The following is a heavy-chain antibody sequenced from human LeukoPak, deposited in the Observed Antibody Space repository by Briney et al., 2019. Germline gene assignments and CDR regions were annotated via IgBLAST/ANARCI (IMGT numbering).Heavy chain of an antibody. CDR2: ISVSVDST. D-gene: IGHD6-13*01. Sequence: GGSLRLSCAASGFTFSSYGMSWVRQAPGKGLEWVSGISVSVDSTYYADSVKGRFTISRDNSKNTVYLQMNSLRAEDTAVYYCARGSKAAGTIYSFDYWGQGTLVTVSS. CDR3: ARGSKAAGTIYSFDY. CDR1: GFTFSSYG. V-gene: IGHV3-23*01. J-gene: IGHJ4*02.